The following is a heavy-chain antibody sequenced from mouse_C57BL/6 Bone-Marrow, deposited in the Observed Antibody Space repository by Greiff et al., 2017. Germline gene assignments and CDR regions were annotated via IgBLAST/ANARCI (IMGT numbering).Heavy chain of an antibody. Sequence: VQLQQSGAELVRPGASVKLSCTASGFNIKDDYMHWVKQRPEQGLEWIGWIDPENGDTEYASKFQGKATITADTSSNTAYLQLSSLTSEDTAVYYCTTVLSPYYFDYWGQGTTLTVSS. CDR2: IDPENGDT. V-gene: IGHV14-4*01. D-gene: IGHD6-5*01. CDR3: TTVLSPYYFDY. CDR1: GFNIKDDY. J-gene: IGHJ2*01.